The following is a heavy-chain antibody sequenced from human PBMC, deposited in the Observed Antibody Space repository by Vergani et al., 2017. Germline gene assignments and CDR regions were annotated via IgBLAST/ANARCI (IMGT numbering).Heavy chain of an antibody. D-gene: IGHD2-2*01. CDR1: GYTFTSYA. Sequence: QVQLVQSGSELKKPGASVKVSCKASGYTFTSYAMNWVRQAPGQGLEWKGWINTNTGNPTYAQGFTGRFVFSLDTSVSTAYLQISSLKAEDTAVYYCARGSPSAFLPYCSSTSCYYNWFDPWGQGTLVTVSS. CDR2: INTNTGNP. J-gene: IGHJ5*02. V-gene: IGHV7-4-1*02. CDR3: ARGSPSAFLPYCSSTSCYYNWFDP.